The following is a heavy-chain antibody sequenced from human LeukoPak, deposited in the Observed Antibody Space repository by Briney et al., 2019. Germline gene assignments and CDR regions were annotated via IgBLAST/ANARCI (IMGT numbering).Heavy chain of an antibody. V-gene: IGHV1-8*03. CDR3: AKGVDIWFGEYNWFDP. J-gene: IGHJ5*02. CDR1: GYPFNNYD. Sequence: ASVKVSCKASGYPFNNYDIHWMRQATGQGLEWMGWMNPDNGNTDSAQKFQGRVTITRNTSISTVYMELRSLRSEDTAVYYCAKGVDIWFGEYNWFDPWGQGTLVTVSS. CDR2: MNPDNGNT. D-gene: IGHD3-10*01.